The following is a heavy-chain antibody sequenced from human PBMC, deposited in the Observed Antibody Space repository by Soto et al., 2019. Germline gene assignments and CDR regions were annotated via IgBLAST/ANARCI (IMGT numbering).Heavy chain of an antibody. V-gene: IGHV3-48*02. D-gene: IGHD3-3*01. CDR3: ARVIWSGYLTSDY. CDR2: ISSSSNTI. Sequence: EVQLVESGGGLGQPGGSLRLSCVVSGFTFSTSSMNWVRQAPGKGLEWVSYISSSSNTIYADAVKGRFTISRDNAKNSLYPQMNSLREADPAVYYCARVIWSGYLTSDYWGQGTLVTVSS. CDR1: GFTFSTSS. J-gene: IGHJ4*02.